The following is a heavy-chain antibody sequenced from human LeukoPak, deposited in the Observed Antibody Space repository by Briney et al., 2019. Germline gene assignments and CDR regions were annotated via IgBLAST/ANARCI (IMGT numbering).Heavy chain of an antibody. V-gene: IGHV6-1*01. Sequence: SQTLSLTCDISGDSVSSNGASWTWIRQSPSRGLEWLGRTYYRSKWCNDYAVSVKSRISINPDTSKNQFSLQMNSVTPEDTAVYYCARETDFGVVTNWGQGTLVTVSS. CDR2: TYYRSKWCN. J-gene: IGHJ4*02. CDR1: GDSVSSNGAS. CDR3: ARETDFGVVTN. D-gene: IGHD3-3*01.